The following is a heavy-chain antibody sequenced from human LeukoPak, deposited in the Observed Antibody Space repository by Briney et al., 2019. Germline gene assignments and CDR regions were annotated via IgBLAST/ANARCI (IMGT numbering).Heavy chain of an antibody. D-gene: IGHD2/OR15-2a*01. V-gene: IGHV4-39*07. CDR3: ARVVSSVYYYMDV. Sequence: SETLSLTCTVSGGSISSSSYYWGWIRQPPGKGLEWIGSIYHSGSTYYNPSLKSRVTISVDTSKNKFSLKLSSVTAADTVVYYCARVVSSVYYYMDVWGKGTSVTVSS. J-gene: IGHJ6*03. CDR2: IYHSGST. CDR1: GGSISSSSYY.